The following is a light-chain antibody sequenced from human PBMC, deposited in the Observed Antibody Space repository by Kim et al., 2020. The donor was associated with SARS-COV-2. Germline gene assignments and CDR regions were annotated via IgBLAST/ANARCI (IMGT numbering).Light chain of an antibody. CDR3: VAWDDSLNGWV. Sequence: QSVLTQPPSASGTPGQRVTISCSGSSSNIGSNYVYWYQQLPGTAPKLLIYRNNQRPSGVPDRFSASKSGTSASLAISGLQSEDEADYYCVAWDDSLNGWVFGGGTKVTVL. CDR1: SSNIGSNY. CDR2: RNN. J-gene: IGLJ3*02. V-gene: IGLV1-47*01.